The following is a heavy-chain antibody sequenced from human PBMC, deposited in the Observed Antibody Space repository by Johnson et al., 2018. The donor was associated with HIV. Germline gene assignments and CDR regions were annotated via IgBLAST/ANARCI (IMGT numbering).Heavy chain of an antibody. CDR2: IKSKRDGGTT. V-gene: IGHV3-15*01. Sequence: VQLVESGGGLVQPGGSLRLSCAASGFRFTDAWMNWVRQAPGKGLDWGGRIKSKRDGGTTDNAAPVTGRFTISRDDSKKTLYLQMNSLKTEDTAVYYCTTDVLGVDAFDIWGQGTMVTVSS. CDR3: TTDVLGVDAFDI. D-gene: IGHD4/OR15-4a*01. J-gene: IGHJ3*02. CDR1: GFRFTDAW.